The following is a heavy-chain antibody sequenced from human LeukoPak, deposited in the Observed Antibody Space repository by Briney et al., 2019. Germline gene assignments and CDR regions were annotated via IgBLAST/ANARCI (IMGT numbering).Heavy chain of an antibody. CDR1: GGSFSGYY. V-gene: IGHV4-34*01. CDR3: AREGSGWYGKFDY. Sequence: SETLSLTCAVYGGSFSGYYWSWIRQPPGKGLEWIGEINHSGSTNYNPSLKSRVTISVDTSKNQFSLKLSSVTAADTAVYYCAREGSGWYGKFDYWGRGTLVTVSS. J-gene: IGHJ4*02. D-gene: IGHD6-19*01. CDR2: INHSGST.